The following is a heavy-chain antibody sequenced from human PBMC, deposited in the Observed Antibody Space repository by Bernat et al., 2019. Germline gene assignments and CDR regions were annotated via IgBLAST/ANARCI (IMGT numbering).Heavy chain of an antibody. CDR2: IYYSGST. CDR3: ARRSSDYDSSVPPIGFAP. D-gene: IGHD3-22*01. J-gene: IGHJ5*02. CDR1: GGSISRSSYY. V-gene: IGHV4-39*01. Sequence: QLQLQESGPGLVKPSETLSLTCIVSGGSISRSSYYWGWIRQPPGKGLEWIGSIYYSGSTYYDPPLRSRVTISVGTSKNQFSLRLTSVTAADTAVYYCARRSSDYDSSVPPIGFAPWGQGTLVTVPS.